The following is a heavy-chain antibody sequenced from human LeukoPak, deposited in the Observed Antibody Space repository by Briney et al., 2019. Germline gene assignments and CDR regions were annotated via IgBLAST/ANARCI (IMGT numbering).Heavy chain of an antibody. J-gene: IGHJ5*01. D-gene: IGHD6-13*01. CDR1: GYTFTTYA. CDR3: ARPRKTAEYSSSWYLFDF. V-gene: IGHV1-3*01. Sequence: ASVKVSCKASGYTFTTYAMHWVHQAPGQRLEWMGWINAGNGNTKYSQKFQGRVTITRDTSASTAYMELSSLRSEDTAVYYCARPRKTAEYSSSWYLFDFWGQGTLVTVSS. CDR2: INAGNGNT.